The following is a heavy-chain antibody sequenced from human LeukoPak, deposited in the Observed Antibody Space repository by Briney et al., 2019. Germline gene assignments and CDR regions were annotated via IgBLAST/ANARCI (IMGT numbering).Heavy chain of an antibody. CDR3: AREYCSSTSCYFDY. D-gene: IGHD2-2*01. CDR1: GFTFSSYD. J-gene: IGHJ4*02. Sequence: GRSLRLSCAASGFTFSSYDMHWVRQATGKGLEWVSAIGTAGDPYYPGSVKGRFTISRENAKNSLYLQMNSLRAGDTAVYYCAREYCSSTSCYFDYWGQGTLVTVSS. V-gene: IGHV3-13*05. CDR2: IGTAGDP.